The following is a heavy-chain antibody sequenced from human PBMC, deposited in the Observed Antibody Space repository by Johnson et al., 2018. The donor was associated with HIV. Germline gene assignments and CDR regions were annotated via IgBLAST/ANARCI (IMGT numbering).Heavy chain of an antibody. CDR3: VKGVVGAEDVFDI. CDR2: INSDGSST. CDR1: GFTFSSYW. D-gene: IGHD1-26*01. Sequence: VQLVESGGGFVQPGGSLRLSCAASGFTFSSYWMHWVRQAPGKGLVWVSRINSDGSSTSYADSVKGRFTISRDNSKNTLYLQMNSLRAEDTAVYYCVKGVVGAEDVFDIWGQGTMVTVSS. J-gene: IGHJ3*02. V-gene: IGHV3-74*01.